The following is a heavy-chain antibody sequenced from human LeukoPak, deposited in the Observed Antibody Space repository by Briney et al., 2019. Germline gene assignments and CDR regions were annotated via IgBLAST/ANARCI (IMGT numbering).Heavy chain of an antibody. D-gene: IGHD3-22*01. CDR2: ISSNGGST. V-gene: IGHV3-64D*09. CDR3: AKGPTYDSSPYYFDY. CDR1: GFTFSYYA. J-gene: IGHJ4*02. Sequence: GGSLRLSCAASGFTFSYYAMHWVRQAAGKGLEFVSGISSNGGSTYYADSLKGRFTVSRDNSNNALYLQMSSLRAEDTAIYYCAKGPTYDSSPYYFDYWGQGTLVTVSS.